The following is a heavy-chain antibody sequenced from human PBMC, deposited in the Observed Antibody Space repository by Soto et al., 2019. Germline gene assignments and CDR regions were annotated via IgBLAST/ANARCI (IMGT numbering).Heavy chain of an antibody. CDR3: ARAPFSGSSPFDY. CDR1: GGSMSSGDYH. CDR2: IYHSGTT. J-gene: IGHJ4*01. Sequence: PSETLSLTCTVSGGSMSSGDYHWSWIRQPPGKGLEWIGYIYHSGTTNYNLSLRDRGTISVDTSKNQFSLKLSSVTAADTAVYYCARAPFSGSSPFDYWGHGTLVTVSS. V-gene: IGHV4-30-4*01. D-gene: IGHD1-26*01.